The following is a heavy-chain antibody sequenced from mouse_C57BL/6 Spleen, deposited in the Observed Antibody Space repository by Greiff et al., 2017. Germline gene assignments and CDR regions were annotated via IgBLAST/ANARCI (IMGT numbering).Heavy chain of an antibody. CDR2: IYPGDGDT. J-gene: IGHJ3*01. CDR3: ARCSSFAY. V-gene: IGHV1-80*01. Sequence: QVQLQQSGAELVKPGASVMISCKASGYAFSSYWMNWVKQRPGKGLEWIGQIYPGDGDTNYNGKFKGKATLTADKSSSAAYMQLSSLTSEDLAVYLCARCSSFAYWGQGTLVTVSA. CDR1: GYAFSSYW. D-gene: IGHD1-1*01.